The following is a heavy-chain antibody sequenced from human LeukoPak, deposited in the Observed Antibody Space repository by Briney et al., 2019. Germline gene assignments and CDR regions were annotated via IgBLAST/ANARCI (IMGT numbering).Heavy chain of an antibody. Sequence: PGGSLRLSCAASGFTVSSNYMSWVRQAPGKGLEWVSVIYSGGSTYYADSVKGRFTISRDNSKNTLYLQMNSLRAEDTAVYYCARVDSLTWGATTWGQGTLVKVSS. CDR1: GFTVSSNY. J-gene: IGHJ1*01. CDR3: ARVDSLTWGATT. V-gene: IGHV3-66*02. D-gene: IGHD1-26*01. CDR2: IYSGGST.